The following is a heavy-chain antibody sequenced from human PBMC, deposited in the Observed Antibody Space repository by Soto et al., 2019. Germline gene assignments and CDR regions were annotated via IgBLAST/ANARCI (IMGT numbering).Heavy chain of an antibody. J-gene: IGHJ6*02. CDR1: GFTFSSYA. D-gene: IGHD2-15*01. CDR2: ISYDGSNK. CDR3: ARTADCSGGSCYPKHYYYYGMDV. V-gene: IGHV3-30-3*01. Sequence: QVQLVESGGGVVQPGRSMRLSCAASGFTFSSYAMHWVRQAPGKGMEWVAVISYDGSNKYYADSVKGRFTIYRDNSKNTLYLQMNSLRAEDTAVYYCARTADCSGGSCYPKHYYYYGMDVWGQGTTVTVSS.